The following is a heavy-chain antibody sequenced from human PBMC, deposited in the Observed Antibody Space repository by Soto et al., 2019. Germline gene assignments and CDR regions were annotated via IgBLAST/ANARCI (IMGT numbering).Heavy chain of an antibody. CDR3: ARDCASTSCSVWRD. CDR2: ITSSGDKT. CDR1: GLSLNNFA. J-gene: IGHJ4*02. V-gene: IGHV3-23*01. Sequence: EVQLLESGGDLVQPGGSLRLSCAASGLSLNNFAMAWVRQAPGKGLEWVSTITSSGDKTSYADSVKGRFIISRDNSKNMLYLQMNSLRVEDTALYYCARDCASTSCSVWRDWGQGTLVTVSS. D-gene: IGHD2-2*01.